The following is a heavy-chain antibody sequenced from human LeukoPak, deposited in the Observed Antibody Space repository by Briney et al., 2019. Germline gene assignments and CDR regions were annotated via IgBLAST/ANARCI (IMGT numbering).Heavy chain of an antibody. CDR1: GYSFTHYG. V-gene: IGHV1-18*01. D-gene: IGHD6-13*01. CDR2: ISTYDGDT. CDR3: ARGGVSNSWYRTPDY. Sequence: ASVKVSCKASGYSFTHYGISWVRQAPGQGLEWMGWISTYDGDTNYVQKLQGRVTMTTDTSTSSAYMELRSLRSDDTAVYYCARGGVSNSWYRTPDYWGQGTLVAVSS. J-gene: IGHJ4*02.